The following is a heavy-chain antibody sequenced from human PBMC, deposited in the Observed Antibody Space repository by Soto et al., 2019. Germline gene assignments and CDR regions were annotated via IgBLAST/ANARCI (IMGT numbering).Heavy chain of an antibody. V-gene: IGHV3-30*17. D-gene: IGHD5-12*01. Sequence: QEKLVESGGGVVQPGGSLRLSCEASGFMFSSYALHWVRQAPGKGLEWLAIISYDGGNTYYADSVKGRFTISRDGSRYTVYLEMDSLRPEDTGVYYCARYPRPSGYDRHMDVWGQGTTVTVS. CDR3: ARYPRPSGYDRHMDV. CDR1: GFMFSSYA. J-gene: IGHJ6*02. CDR2: ISYDGGNT.